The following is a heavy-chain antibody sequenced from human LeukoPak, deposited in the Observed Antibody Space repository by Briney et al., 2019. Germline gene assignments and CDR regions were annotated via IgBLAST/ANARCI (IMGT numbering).Heavy chain of an antibody. D-gene: IGHD2-8*01. Sequence: SETLSLTCTVSGGSISSYYWSWFRQSAGKGLEWIGRISTTGSTNYNPSLKSRVTMSLDTSKNQFSLRVSSVTAADTAAYYCAGAPNTYYFDYWGQGTLVTVSS. CDR3: AGAPNTYYFDY. CDR1: GGSISSYY. J-gene: IGHJ4*02. V-gene: IGHV4-4*07. CDR2: ISTTGST.